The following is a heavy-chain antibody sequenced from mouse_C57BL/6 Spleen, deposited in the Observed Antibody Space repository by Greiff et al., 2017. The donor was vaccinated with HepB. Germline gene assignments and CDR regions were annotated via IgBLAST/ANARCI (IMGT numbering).Heavy chain of an antibody. CDR1: GYTFTSYW. CDR3: ARSDGCRPPFGY. J-gene: IGHJ2*01. D-gene: IGHD1-1*01. V-gene: IGHV1-69*01. Sequence: QVQLQQPGAELVMPGASVKLSCKASGYTFTSYWMHWVKQRPGQGLEWIGEIDPSDSYTNYNQKFKGKSTFTVDKSSTTAYMRLSSLTSEYSAFYYCARSDGCRPPFGYWGQGTTLTVSS. CDR2: IDPSDSYT.